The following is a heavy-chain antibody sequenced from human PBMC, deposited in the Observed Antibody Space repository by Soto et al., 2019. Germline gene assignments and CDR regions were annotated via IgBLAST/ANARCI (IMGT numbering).Heavy chain of an antibody. CDR3: ERHLRRDDLRGSLVFDY. V-gene: IGHV4-59*08. CDR1: GGSISGFH. Sequence: QVQLQESGPGLVKPSETLSLTCPVSGGSISGFHWSWIRQSTGKGLEWIGFIFYSGSTNYHPSLESRVNLFGATSKNQISLRLSSVTAADTAVYHCERHLRRDDLRGSLVFDYWGQGTLVTVSS. J-gene: IGHJ4*02. D-gene: IGHD3-3*01. CDR2: IFYSGST.